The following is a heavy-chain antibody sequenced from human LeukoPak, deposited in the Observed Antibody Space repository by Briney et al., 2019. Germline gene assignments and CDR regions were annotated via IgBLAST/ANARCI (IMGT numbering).Heavy chain of an antibody. CDR1: GCTFTACY. V-gene: IGHV1-2*02. Sequence: ASVKVSCKAFGCTFTACYMHWVRQAPGQGLEWMGWINPNSGGTKYAQKFQGRVTMTRDTSISTAYMEVSRLRSDDTAVYYCAREGDVVADVNWFDPWGQGTLVTVSS. D-gene: IGHD2-2*01. CDR3: AREGDVVADVNWFDP. CDR2: INPNSGGT. J-gene: IGHJ5*02.